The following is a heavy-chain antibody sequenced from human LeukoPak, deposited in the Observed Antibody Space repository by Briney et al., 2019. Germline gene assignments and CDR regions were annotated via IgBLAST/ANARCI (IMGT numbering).Heavy chain of an antibody. CDR3: ARLRGDGYNFWRWFDP. CDR1: GYNFTSYW. Sequence: GESLKISCKGSGYNFTSYWIGWVRQMPGKGLEWMGIIYPDDSDTRYSPSFQGQVTISADKSISTAYLQWSSLKASDTAMYYCARLRGDGYNFWRWFDPWGQGTLVTVSS. CDR2: IYPDDSDT. J-gene: IGHJ5*02. V-gene: IGHV5-51*01. D-gene: IGHD5-24*01.